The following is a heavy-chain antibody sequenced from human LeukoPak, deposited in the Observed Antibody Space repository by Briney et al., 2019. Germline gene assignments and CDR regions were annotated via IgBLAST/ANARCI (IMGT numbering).Heavy chain of an antibody. D-gene: IGHD3-10*01. CDR1: GGSISSSSYY. J-gene: IGHJ4*02. V-gene: IGHV4-39*07. CDR3: ARGDGSGSWGG. CDR2: IYYSGST. Sequence: SETLSLTCTVSGGSISSSSYYWGWIRQPPGKGLEWIGSIYYSGSTYYNPSLKSRDTISVDTSKNQFSLKLSSVTAADTAVYYCARGDGSGSWGGWGQGTLVTVSS.